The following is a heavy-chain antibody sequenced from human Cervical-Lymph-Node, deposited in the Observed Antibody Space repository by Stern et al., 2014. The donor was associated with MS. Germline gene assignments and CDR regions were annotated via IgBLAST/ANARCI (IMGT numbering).Heavy chain of an antibody. J-gene: IGHJ4*02. Sequence: QVQLVQSGAEMKKPGSSVKVSCKASGGTFSSDSFTWVRQAPGQGLEWMGRSIPFGGTAHYAQKFQGRVTITADTSTNTAHMELRSLRSEDTAVYYCAREARGDYVGFFDYWGQGTLVTVSS. D-gene: IGHD4-17*01. CDR2: SIPFGGTA. V-gene: IGHV1-69*06. CDR1: GGTFSSDS. CDR3: AREARGDYVGFFDY.